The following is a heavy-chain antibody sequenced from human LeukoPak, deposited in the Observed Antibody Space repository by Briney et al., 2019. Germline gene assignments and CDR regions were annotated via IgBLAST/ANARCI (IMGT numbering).Heavy chain of an antibody. CDR1: GXSLTXSAXR. CDR2: IDWDDDK. J-gene: IGHJ4*02. Sequence: TXXGXSLTXSAXRXSWIRQPPGKALEWLAHIDWDDDKFYSTSLKTRLTISKDTSKNQVVLTMTNMDPVDTGTYYCARELYSSSWYFDSWGQGTLVTVSS. V-gene: IGHV2-70*04. CDR3: ARELYSSSWYFDS. D-gene: IGHD6-13*01.